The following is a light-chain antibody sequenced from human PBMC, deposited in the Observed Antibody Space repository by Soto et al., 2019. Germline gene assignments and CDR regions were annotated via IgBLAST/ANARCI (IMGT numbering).Light chain of an antibody. Sequence: EIVLTQSPATLSLSPGERATLSCRASQSVSSYLAWYQQKPGQAPRLLIYDASNRATGIPARFSGSGSGTYFTLTISSLEPEDFAVYYCQQRSNWPPPPLPFGGGTKVEIK. J-gene: IGKJ4*01. V-gene: IGKV3-11*01. CDR1: QSVSSY. CDR2: DAS. CDR3: QQRSNWPPPPLP.